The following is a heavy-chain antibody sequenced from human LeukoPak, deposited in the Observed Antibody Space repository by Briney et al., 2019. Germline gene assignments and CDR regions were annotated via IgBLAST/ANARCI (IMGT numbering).Heavy chain of an antibody. CDR2: ISYNGVNT. CDR3: AAEMTPFTGGFYY. J-gene: IGHJ4*02. V-gene: IGHV3-64*01. Sequence: GGSLRLSCAASGFTFSSYDMHWVRQAPGKGLEYVCSISYNGVNTYYRISVKGRFTTSRDDSKNTLFLQMGRLRAEDMAVYYCAAEMTPFTGGFYYWGQGTLVTVSS. D-gene: IGHD5-24*01. CDR1: GFTFSSYD.